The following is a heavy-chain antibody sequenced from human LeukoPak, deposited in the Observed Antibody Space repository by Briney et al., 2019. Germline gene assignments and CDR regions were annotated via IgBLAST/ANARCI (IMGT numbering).Heavy chain of an antibody. D-gene: IGHD4-17*01. CDR3: ARLAYSGDYVNY. Sequence: PSETLSLTCTVSGGSFSSNSYYWGWIRQPPGEGLEWIGSIYYAGSTYYNPSLKSRVTLYVDTSKNQFSLNLNSVTAADTAVYYCARLAYSGDYVNYWGQGTLVTVSS. J-gene: IGHJ4*02. CDR1: GGSFSSNSYY. V-gene: IGHV4-39*01. CDR2: IYYAGST.